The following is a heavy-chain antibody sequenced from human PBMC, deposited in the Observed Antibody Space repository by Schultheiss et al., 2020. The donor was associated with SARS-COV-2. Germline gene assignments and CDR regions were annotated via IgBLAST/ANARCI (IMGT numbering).Heavy chain of an antibody. CDR1: GFTFSSYA. Sequence: GGSLRLSCAASGFTFSSYAMHWVRQAPGKGLEWVAVISYDGSNKYYADSVKGRFTISRDNSKNTLYLQMNSLRAEDTAVYYCARGGCSSTSCYVGWFDPWGQGTLVTVSS. J-gene: IGHJ5*02. D-gene: IGHD2-2*01. V-gene: IGHV3-30*04. CDR3: ARGGCSSTSCYVGWFDP. CDR2: ISYDGSNK.